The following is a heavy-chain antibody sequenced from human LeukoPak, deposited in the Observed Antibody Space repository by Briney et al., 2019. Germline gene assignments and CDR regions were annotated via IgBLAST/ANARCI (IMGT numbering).Heavy chain of an antibody. V-gene: IGHV3-7*01. J-gene: IGHJ3*02. CDR2: IRQDGSEK. D-gene: IGHD2-8*01. CDR1: GFTFSSYW. CDR3: ARGPTKGDAFDI. Sequence: GSLRLSCAASGFTFSSYWMSWVRQAPGKGLEWVANIRQDGSEKYYVDSVKGRFTISRDKAKNSLYLQRNSLRAEDTAVYYCARGPTKGDAFDIWGQGTMVTVSS.